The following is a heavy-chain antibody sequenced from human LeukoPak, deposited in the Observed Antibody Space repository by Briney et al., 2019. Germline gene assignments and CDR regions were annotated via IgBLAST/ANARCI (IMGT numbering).Heavy chain of an antibody. CDR3: ARGRYTMVRGVIKALNWFDP. D-gene: IGHD3-10*01. J-gene: IGHJ5*02. Sequence: SETLSLTCTVSGGSISSYYWSWLRQPPGKGLEWIGYIYYSGSTNYNPSLKSRVTISVDTSKNQFSLKLSSVTAADTAVYYCARGRYTMVRGVIKALNWFDPWGQGTLVTVFS. V-gene: IGHV4-59*01. CDR2: IYYSGST. CDR1: GGSISSYY.